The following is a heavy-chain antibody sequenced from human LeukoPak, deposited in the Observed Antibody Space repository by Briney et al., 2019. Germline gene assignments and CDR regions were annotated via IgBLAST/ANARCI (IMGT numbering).Heavy chain of an antibody. CDR3: AKERVDTALDYFDY. D-gene: IGHD5-18*01. J-gene: IGHJ4*02. CDR2: ISGSGGST. Sequence: GGSLRLSCAASGFTFDHYSMHWVRQAPGKGLEWVSAISGSGGSTYYADSVKGRFTISRDNSKNTLYLQMNSLRAEDTAVYYCAKERVDTALDYFDYWGQGTLVTVSS. CDR1: GFTFDHYS. V-gene: IGHV3-23*01.